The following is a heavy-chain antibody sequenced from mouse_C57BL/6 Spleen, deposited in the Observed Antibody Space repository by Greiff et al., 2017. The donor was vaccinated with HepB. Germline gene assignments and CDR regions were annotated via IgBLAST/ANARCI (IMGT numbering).Heavy chain of an antibody. CDR2: ISNLAYSI. CDR1: GFTFSDYG. V-gene: IGHV5-15*01. Sequence: EVKLMESGGGLVQPGGSLKLSCAASGFTFSDYGMAWVRQAPRKGPEWVAFISNLAYSIYYADTVTGRFTISRENAKNTLYLEMSSLRSEDTAMYYCARMGDSYYFDYWGQGTTLTVSS. J-gene: IGHJ2*01. CDR3: ARMGDSYYFDY.